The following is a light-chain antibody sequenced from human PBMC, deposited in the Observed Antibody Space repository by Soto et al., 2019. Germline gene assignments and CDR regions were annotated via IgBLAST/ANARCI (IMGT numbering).Light chain of an antibody. CDR1: QNVNSRY. Sequence: EIVLTQSPGTLSLSPGARSTLSCRASQNVNSRYLAWYQQKPGQAPRLLIYSASSRATGIPDRFSGSGSGTDFTLTISRLDTEDFAVYYCQQYGSSLPITFGQGTKVDIK. J-gene: IGKJ1*01. CDR2: SAS. CDR3: QQYGSSLPIT. V-gene: IGKV3-20*01.